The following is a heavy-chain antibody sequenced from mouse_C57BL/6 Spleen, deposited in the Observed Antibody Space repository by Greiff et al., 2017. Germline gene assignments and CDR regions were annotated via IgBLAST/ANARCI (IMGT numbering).Heavy chain of an antibody. Sequence: EVQLQQSGPGLVKPSQSLSLTCSVTGYSITSGYYWNWIRQFPGNKLEWMGYISYDGSNNYNPSLKNRISITRDTSKNQFFLKLNSVTTEDTATYYCARAEYYYGPWYFDVWGTGTTVTVSS. CDR3: ARAEYYYGPWYFDV. D-gene: IGHD1-1*01. V-gene: IGHV3-6*01. CDR1: GYSITSGYY. CDR2: ISYDGSN. J-gene: IGHJ1*03.